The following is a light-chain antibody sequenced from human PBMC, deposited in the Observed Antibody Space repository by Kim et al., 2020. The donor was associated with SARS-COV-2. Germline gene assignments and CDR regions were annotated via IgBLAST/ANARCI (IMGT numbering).Light chain of an antibody. Sequence: DIQMTQSPSTLSASVGDRVTITCRASQSISTWLAWYQQKPGKAPKLLIYKASSLESGVPSRFSGSGFGIEFTLTISSLQPDDFATYYCQHYNSYWTFGQGTKVDIK. CDR2: KAS. CDR3: QHYNSYWT. CDR1: QSISTW. V-gene: IGKV1-5*03. J-gene: IGKJ1*01.